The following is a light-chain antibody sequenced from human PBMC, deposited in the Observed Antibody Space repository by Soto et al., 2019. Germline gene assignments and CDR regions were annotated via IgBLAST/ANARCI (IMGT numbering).Light chain of an antibody. Sequence: DIQMTQSPSSLSASVGDRVTITCQASQSISNYLSWYQQKPGKAPKLLIYDSSTLRSGVPSRFSGSGSGTDFTLTISSLQPEDFATYYCQQSYNAPRTFDQGTKLEIE. J-gene: IGKJ2*01. CDR3: QQSYNAPRT. V-gene: IGKV1-39*01. CDR2: DSS. CDR1: QSISNY.